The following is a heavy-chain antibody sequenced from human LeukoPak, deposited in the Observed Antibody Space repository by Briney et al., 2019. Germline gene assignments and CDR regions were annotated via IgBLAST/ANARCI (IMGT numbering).Heavy chain of an antibody. V-gene: IGHV4-34*01. J-gene: IGHJ4*02. CDR2: INHSGST. D-gene: IGHD3-22*01. CDR1: GGSFSGYY. CDR3: ARDYYYDSSGYYWRYFDY. Sequence: SETLSPTCAVYGGSFSGYYWSWIRQPPGKGLEWIGEINHSGSTNYNPSLKSRVTISIDTSKNQFSLKLSSVTAADTAVYYCARDYYYDSSGYYWRYFDYWGQGTLVTVSS.